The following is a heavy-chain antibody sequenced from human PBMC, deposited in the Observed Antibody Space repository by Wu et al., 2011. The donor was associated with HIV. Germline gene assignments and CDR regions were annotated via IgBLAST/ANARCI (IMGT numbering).Heavy chain of an antibody. CDR1: GYTFTGYY. CDR2: VNPNSGGT. Sequence: QVQLVQSGAEVKKPGASVKVSCKASGYTFTGYYIHWVRQAPGQGLEWMGWVNPNSGGTKYAQKFQGRVTMTRDTSINTVYMELSRLRSDDTAVYYCARALGYCSSSSCYPTPLYFDYWAREPWSPSP. V-gene: IGHV1-2*02. J-gene: IGHJ4*02. CDR3: ARALGYCSSSSCYPTPLYFDY. D-gene: IGHD2-2*01.